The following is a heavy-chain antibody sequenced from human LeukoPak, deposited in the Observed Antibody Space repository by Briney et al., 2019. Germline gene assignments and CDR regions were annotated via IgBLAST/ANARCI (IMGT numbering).Heavy chain of an antibody. CDR2: ISFTGST. CDR1: GGSISSHN. J-gene: IGHJ4*02. V-gene: IGHV4-59*11. D-gene: IGHD6-13*01. CDR3: AKGGESSLPLDY. Sequence: SETLSLTCTVSGGSISSHNWCWIRKPPGKGLGWIGIISFTGSTNYNPSLKSRVTISVDKSKNTFYLQVSSVTAADTAVYYCAKGGESSLPLDYWGQGILVTVSS.